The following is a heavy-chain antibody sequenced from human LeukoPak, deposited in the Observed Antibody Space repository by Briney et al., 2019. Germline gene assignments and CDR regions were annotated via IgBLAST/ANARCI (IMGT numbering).Heavy chain of an antibody. CDR1: GFAFSDYS. J-gene: IGHJ4*02. Sequence: GGSLRLSCAASGFAFSDYSMNWVRQAPGKGLEWVSYISSSDNTIHYADSVKGRFTISRDNAKNSLYLEMNSLRDEDTAVYYCARESYWGSNAKGFDYWGQGTLVTVSS. CDR2: ISSSDNTI. V-gene: IGHV3-48*02. CDR3: ARESYWGSNAKGFDY. D-gene: IGHD7-27*01.